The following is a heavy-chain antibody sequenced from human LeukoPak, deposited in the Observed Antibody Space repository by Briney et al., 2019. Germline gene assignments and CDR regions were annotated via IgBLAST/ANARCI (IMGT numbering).Heavy chain of an antibody. D-gene: IGHD6-6*01. CDR3: ETWRQLDTSHDY. CDR1: GYTFTGYY. CDR2: TNPNSGGT. Sequence: ASVKVSCKASGYTFTGYYMHWVRQAHGEGREWMGWTNPNSGGTNYAQKFQGRVTMTRDTSISTAYMKLSRVRSDDTAVYYCETWRQLDTSHDYWGQGTLVTVSS. V-gene: IGHV1-2*02. J-gene: IGHJ4*02.